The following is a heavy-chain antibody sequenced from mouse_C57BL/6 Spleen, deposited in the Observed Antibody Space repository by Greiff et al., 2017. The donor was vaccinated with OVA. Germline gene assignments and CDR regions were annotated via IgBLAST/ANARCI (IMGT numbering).Heavy chain of an antibody. Sequence: EVQLQQSGAELVRPGASVKLSCTASGFNIKDYYMHWVKQRPEQGLEWIGRIDPEDGDTEYAPKFQGKATMTADTSSNTAYLQLSSLTSEDTAVYYCTKDYGSSYGFAYWGQGTLVTVSA. CDR1: GFNIKDYY. D-gene: IGHD1-1*01. CDR3: TKDYGSSYGFAY. V-gene: IGHV14-1*01. J-gene: IGHJ3*01. CDR2: IDPEDGDT.